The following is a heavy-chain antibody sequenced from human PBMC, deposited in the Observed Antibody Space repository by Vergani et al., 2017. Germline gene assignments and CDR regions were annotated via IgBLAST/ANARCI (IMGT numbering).Heavy chain of an antibody. Sequence: EVQLVESGGGLVQPGGSLRLSCSASGFTFSSYAMHWVRQAPGKGLEYVSAISSNGGSTYYADSVKGRFTISRDNSKNTLYLQMSSLRAEDTAVYYCVKELWGSRIAARFDYWGQGTLVTVSA. D-gene: IGHD6-6*01. V-gene: IGHV3-64D*06. CDR3: VKELWGSRIAARFDY. CDR2: ISSNGGST. J-gene: IGHJ4*02. CDR1: GFTFSSYA.